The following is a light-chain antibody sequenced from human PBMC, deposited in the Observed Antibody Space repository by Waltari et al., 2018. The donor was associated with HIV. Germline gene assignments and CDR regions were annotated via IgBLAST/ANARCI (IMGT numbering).Light chain of an antibody. J-gene: IGLJ3*02. V-gene: IGLV1-51*01. CDR3: GTWDSSLSAGV. CDR1: SSNIGNNY. Sequence: QPVLTQPPSVSAAPGQKVTTPCSGISSNIGNNYVSRYQQPPGTAPKLLIYDNNKRPSGIPDRFSGSKSGTSATLGITGLQTGDEADYYCGTWDSSLSAGVFGGGTKLTVL. CDR2: DNN.